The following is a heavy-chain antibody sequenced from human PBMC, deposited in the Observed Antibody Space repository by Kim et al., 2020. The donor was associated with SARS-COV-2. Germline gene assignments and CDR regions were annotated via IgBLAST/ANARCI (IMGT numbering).Heavy chain of an antibody. CDR3: ARGRGFISRGGSWYYFDY. Sequence: SETLSLTCAVYGGSFSGYYWSWIRQPPGKGLEWIGEINHSGSTNYNPSLKSRVTISVDTSKNQFSLKLSSVTAADTAVYYCARGRGFISRGGSWYYFDY. CDR1: GGSFSGYY. CDR2: INHSGST. J-gene: IGHJ4*01. V-gene: IGHV4-34*01. D-gene: IGHD6-13*01.